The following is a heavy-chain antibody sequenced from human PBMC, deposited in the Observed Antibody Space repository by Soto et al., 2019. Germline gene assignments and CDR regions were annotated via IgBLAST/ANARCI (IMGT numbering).Heavy chain of an antibody. CDR3: ARSPNYYYYGFDV. D-gene: IGHD3-10*01. CDR2: IYYSGST. J-gene: IGHJ6*02. CDR1: GGSVSSGDYF. Sequence: SSETLSLTCTVSGGSVSSGDYFWSWLRQSPGKRLEWIAYIYYSGSTNYNPSLKSRATISVDTSKSQVSLTLTSMTAADAALYYCARSPNYYYYGFDVWGQGTAVTVSS. V-gene: IGHV4-61*08.